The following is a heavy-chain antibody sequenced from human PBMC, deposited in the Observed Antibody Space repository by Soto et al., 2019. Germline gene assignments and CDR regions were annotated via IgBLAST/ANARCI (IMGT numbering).Heavy chain of an antibody. CDR3: ARLRASGWYMGGYLDS. CDR2: IVSSSAYT. V-gene: IGHV3-11*06. CDR1: GFTFSDDY. Sequence: QVQLVESGGGLVKPGGSLRLSCAASGFTFSDDYMSWMRQAPGKGLEWVSYIVSSSAYTKYPDSVKGRFTISRDNAKNSLFLEMNSLRPEDTAVYYCARLRASGWYMGGYLDSWGQGTLVTVSS. D-gene: IGHD6-19*01. J-gene: IGHJ4*02.